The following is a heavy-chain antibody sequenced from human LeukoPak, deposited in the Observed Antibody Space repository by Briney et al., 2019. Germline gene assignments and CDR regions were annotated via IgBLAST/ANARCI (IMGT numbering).Heavy chain of an antibody. CDR3: ARDSAVAGNFDY. D-gene: IGHD6-19*01. J-gene: IGHJ4*02. CDR1: GFTFSNFW. Sequence: AGGSLRLSCAASGFTFSNFWMHWVRQAPGKGLVWVALIYDDGSFTRYADSVKGRFTISRDNAKNTVYLQMNSLRVEDTAVYYCARDSAVAGNFDYWGQGTLVTVSS. CDR2: IYDDGSFT. V-gene: IGHV3-74*01.